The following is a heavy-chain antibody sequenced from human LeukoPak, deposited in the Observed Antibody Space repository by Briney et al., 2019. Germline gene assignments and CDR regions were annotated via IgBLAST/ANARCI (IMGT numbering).Heavy chain of an antibody. CDR3: AELGITMIGGV. CDR2: INQNGGVK. D-gene: IGHD3-10*02. Sequence: GGSLRLSCAASGFIFSSHYMSWVRQAPGKGLEWVANINQNGGVKYYLNSVKGRFTISRDNAKNSLYLQMNSLRAEDTAVYYCAELGITMIGGVWGKGTTVTISS. CDR1: GFIFSSHY. J-gene: IGHJ6*04. V-gene: IGHV3-7*01.